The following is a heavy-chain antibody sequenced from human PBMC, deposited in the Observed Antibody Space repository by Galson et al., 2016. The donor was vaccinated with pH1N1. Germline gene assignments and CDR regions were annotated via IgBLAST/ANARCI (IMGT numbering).Heavy chain of an antibody. CDR3: ARSRVWGLLDS. Sequence: LSLTCAVSGYSISSGYYWGWIRQAPGKGLEWIGYIYYSGNTYYNPSLQSRLSISRDTSKNQFSVRQTSVTAADTAVYYCARSRVWGLLDSWCQGTLVTVSS. J-gene: IGHJ4*02. D-gene: IGHD3-16*01. CDR1: GYSISSGYY. V-gene: IGHV4-30-4*08. CDR2: IYYSGNT.